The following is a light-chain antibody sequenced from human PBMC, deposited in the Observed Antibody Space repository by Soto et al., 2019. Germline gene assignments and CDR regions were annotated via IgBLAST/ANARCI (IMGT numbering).Light chain of an antibody. Sequence: IQMSKSPSCLCASVGERVAITCRASQGIRNDLGWDQQKPGKAPKRLIYAASSLQSGVPSRFSGSGSGRDFTLTIGRLKPEEFAPFSFRQRYRPLLTLPGGTKVK. J-gene: IGKJ4*02. CDR3: RQRYRPLLT. CDR2: AAS. V-gene: IGKV1-39*01. CDR1: QGIRND.